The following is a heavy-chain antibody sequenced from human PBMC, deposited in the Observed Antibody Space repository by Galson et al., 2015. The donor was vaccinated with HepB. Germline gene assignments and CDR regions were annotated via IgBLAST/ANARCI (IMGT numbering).Heavy chain of an antibody. CDR3: ARDGSGYDSSGYYRRGAFDI. CDR2: TYYRSKWYN. Sequence: AISGDSVSSNSAAWNWIRQSPSRGLEWLGRTYYRSKWYNDYAVSVKSRITINPDTSKNQFSLQLNSVTPEDTAVYYCARDGSGYDSSGYYRRGAFDIWGQGTMVTVSS. V-gene: IGHV6-1*01. J-gene: IGHJ3*02. D-gene: IGHD3-22*01. CDR1: GDSVSSNSAA.